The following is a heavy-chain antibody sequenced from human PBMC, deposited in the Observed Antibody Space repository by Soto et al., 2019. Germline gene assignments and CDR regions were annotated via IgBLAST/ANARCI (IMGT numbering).Heavy chain of an antibody. J-gene: IGHJ5*02. CDR1: GFTFSSYA. CDR3: AKDGGNDVLRRLDP. Sequence: EVQLLESGGGLVQPGGSLRLSCAASGFTFSSYAMSWVRQAPGKGLEWVSAISGSGGSTYYADSVKGRFTISRDNSKNTLYLQMNSLSAEDTAVYYCAKDGGNDVLRRLDPWGQGPLVTVSS. CDR2: ISGSGGST. D-gene: IGHD5-12*01. V-gene: IGHV3-23*01.